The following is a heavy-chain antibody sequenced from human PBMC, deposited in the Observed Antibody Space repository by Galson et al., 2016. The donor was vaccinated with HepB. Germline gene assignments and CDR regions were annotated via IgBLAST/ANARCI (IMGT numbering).Heavy chain of an antibody. CDR2: ISDSAGST. V-gene: IGHV3-23*01. CDR3: AKGTTLQVHFGYFDH. CDR1: GFIFSNYA. D-gene: IGHD1/OR15-1a*01. J-gene: IGHJ4*02. Sequence: SLRLSCAASGFIFSNYAMSWARQAPGKGLEWVSGISDSAGSTYFADSVMGRFTISRDNSKNTLYLQMNSLRVEDTAVYYCAKGTTLQVHFGYFDHWGQGTLVTVSS.